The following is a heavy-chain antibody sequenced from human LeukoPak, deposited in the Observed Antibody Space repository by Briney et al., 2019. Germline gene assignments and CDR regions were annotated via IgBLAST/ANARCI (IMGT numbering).Heavy chain of an antibody. D-gene: IGHD3-22*01. Sequence: GGSLRLSGAASGFTFSSYSMNWVRQAPGKGLEWVSSISSSSSYIYYADSVKGRFTISRYNAKNSLYLQMNSLRAEDTAVYYCARDYDRDAHDACDIWGQGTMVTVSS. CDR2: ISSSSSYI. CDR1: GFTFSSYS. V-gene: IGHV3-21*01. J-gene: IGHJ3*02. CDR3: ARDYDRDAHDACDI.